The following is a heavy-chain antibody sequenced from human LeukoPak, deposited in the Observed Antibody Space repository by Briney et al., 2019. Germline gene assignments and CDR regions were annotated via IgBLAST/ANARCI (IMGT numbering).Heavy chain of an antibody. D-gene: IGHD3-9*01. CDR1: GFTFSSYW. Sequence: GGSLRLSCAASGFTFSSYWMSWVRQAPGKGLEWVANIKQDGSEKYYVDSVKGRFTISRDNSKNTLYLQMNSLRAEDTAVYYCAKDGGEYYDILTGYYPRLYYMDVWGKGTTVTISS. V-gene: IGHV3-7*03. J-gene: IGHJ6*03. CDR3: AKDGGEYYDILTGYYPRLYYMDV. CDR2: IKQDGSEK.